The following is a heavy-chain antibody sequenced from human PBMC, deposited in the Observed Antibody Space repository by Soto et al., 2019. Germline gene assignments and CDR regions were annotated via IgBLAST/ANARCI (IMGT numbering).Heavy chain of an antibody. D-gene: IGHD4-17*01. CDR2: ISSSSTI. J-gene: IGHJ4*02. Sequence: GGSLRLSCAASGFTFSSYSMNWVRQAPGKGLEWVSYISSSSTIYYADSVKGRFTISRDNAKNSLYLQMNSLRDEDTAVYYCARDGNFDYGDYEGYYFDYWGQGTLVTVSS. CDR3: ARDGNFDYGDYEGYYFDY. V-gene: IGHV3-48*02. CDR1: GFTFSSYS.